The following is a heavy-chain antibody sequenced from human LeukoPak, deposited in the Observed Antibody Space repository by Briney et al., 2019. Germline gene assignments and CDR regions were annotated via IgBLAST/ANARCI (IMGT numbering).Heavy chain of an antibody. CDR2: IKEDGSEK. J-gene: IGHJ4*02. D-gene: IGHD6-6*01. V-gene: IGHV3-7*04. CDR3: TRGDSSSKIDY. CDR1: GFTFRDYW. Sequence: GGSLTLSCAASGFTFRDYWMSRVRQAPGKGLEWVANIKEDGSEKYYVDSVKGRFTISRDNAKNSLNLQMDSLRVEDTAVYYCTRGDSSSKIDYWGQGTLVTVSS.